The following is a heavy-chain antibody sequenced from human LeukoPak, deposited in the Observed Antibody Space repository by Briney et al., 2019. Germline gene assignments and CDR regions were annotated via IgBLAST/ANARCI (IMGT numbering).Heavy chain of an antibody. D-gene: IGHD3-22*01. CDR1: GGSISSGGYS. CDR3: ARGRRYYYDSSGYFSIPFDY. Sequence: HSETLSLTCAVSGGSISSGGYSWSWIRQPPGKGLEWIGYIYHSGSTYYNPSLKSRVTISVDRSKNQFSLKLSSVTAADTAVYYCARGRRYYYDSSGYFSIPFDYWGQGTLVTVSS. CDR2: IYHSGST. J-gene: IGHJ4*02. V-gene: IGHV4-30-2*01.